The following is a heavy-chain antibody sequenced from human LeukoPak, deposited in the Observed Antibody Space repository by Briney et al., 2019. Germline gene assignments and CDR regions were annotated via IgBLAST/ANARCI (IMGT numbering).Heavy chain of an antibody. Sequence: GASVKVSCKASGYTFTSYGISWVRQAPGQGLEWMGWISAYNGNTSYAQKLQGRVTMTTDTSTSTAYMELRSPRSDDTAVYYCARPIVAAGSNWFDPWGQGTLVTVSS. D-gene: IGHD6-13*01. J-gene: IGHJ5*02. V-gene: IGHV1-18*01. CDR1: GYTFTSYG. CDR3: ARPIVAAGSNWFDP. CDR2: ISAYNGNT.